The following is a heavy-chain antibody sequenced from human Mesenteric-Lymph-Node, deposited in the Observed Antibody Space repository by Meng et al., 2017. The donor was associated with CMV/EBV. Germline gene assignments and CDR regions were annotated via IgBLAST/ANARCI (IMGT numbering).Heavy chain of an antibody. CDR3: AKDGYYDFWSGRGGAFDI. CDR1: GFTFSSYA. CDR2: ISGSGGST. V-gene: IGHV3-23*01. Sequence: GESLKISCAASGFTFSSYAMSWVRQAPGKGLEWVSAISGSGGSTHYADSVKGRFTISRDNSKNTLYLQMNSLRAEDTAVYYCAKDGYYDFWSGRGGAFDIWGQGTMVTVSS. J-gene: IGHJ3*02. D-gene: IGHD3-3*01.